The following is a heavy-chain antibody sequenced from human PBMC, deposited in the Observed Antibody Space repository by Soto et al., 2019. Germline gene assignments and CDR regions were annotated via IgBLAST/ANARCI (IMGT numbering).Heavy chain of an antibody. D-gene: IGHD3-16*02. Sequence: EVQLMESGGGLVQPGGSLRLSCAGSGFTLSMSAVSWVRQAPGKGLEWVSYISDSGDRTYYSDSVKGRFTISRDRSKNKVSLQMNTLRAEDTALYYCAKDRGIIVTAGDAFDVWGQGTMVTVSS. J-gene: IGHJ3*01. V-gene: IGHV3-23*01. CDR2: ISDSGDRT. CDR3: AKDRGIIVTAGDAFDV. CDR1: GFTLSMSA.